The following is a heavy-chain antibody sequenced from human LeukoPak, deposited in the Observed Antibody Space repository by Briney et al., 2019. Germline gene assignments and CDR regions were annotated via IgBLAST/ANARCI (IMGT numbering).Heavy chain of an antibody. D-gene: IGHD3-10*01. CDR2: IIPIFGTA. Sequence: SVTVSCKASGGTFSSYAISWVRQAPGQGLEGMGGIIPIFGTANYAQKFQGRVTITADKSTSTAYMELSSLRSEDTAVYYCARALLWFGELSNWFDPWGQGTLVTVSS. CDR1: GGTFSSYA. V-gene: IGHV1-69*06. CDR3: ARALLWFGELSNWFDP. J-gene: IGHJ5*02.